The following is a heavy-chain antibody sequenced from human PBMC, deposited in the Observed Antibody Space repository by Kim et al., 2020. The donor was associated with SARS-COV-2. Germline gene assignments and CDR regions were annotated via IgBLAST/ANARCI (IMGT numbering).Heavy chain of an antibody. D-gene: IGHD2-21*02. J-gene: IGHJ4*02. Sequence: SETLSLTCAVYGGSFSGYYWSWIRQPPGKGLEWIGEINHSGSTNYNPSLKSRVTISVDTSKNQFSLKLSSVTAADTAVYYCARASPFEVTYWGQGTLVTV. CDR3: ARASPFEVTY. CDR2: INHSGST. CDR1: GGSFSGYY. V-gene: IGHV4-34*01.